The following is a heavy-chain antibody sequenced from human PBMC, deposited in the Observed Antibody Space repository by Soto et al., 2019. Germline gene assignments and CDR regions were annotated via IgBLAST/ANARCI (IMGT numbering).Heavy chain of an antibody. CDR1: GFTFSRYS. J-gene: IGHJ4*02. Sequence: GGSLRLSCTTSGFTFSRYSMNWVRQAPGKGLEWVASISSASNDITYADSVKGRFIISRDNAKNSLFLQMNDLRPEDTALYYCARVAYWGQGTLVTVSS. CDR3: ARVAY. CDR2: ISSASNDI. V-gene: IGHV3-21*06.